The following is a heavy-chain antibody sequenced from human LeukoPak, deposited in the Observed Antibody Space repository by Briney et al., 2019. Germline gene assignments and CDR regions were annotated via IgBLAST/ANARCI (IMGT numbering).Heavy chain of an antibody. CDR2: IYTSGST. Sequence: PSQTLSLTCTVSGGSISSGSYYWSWIRQPAGKGLEWIGRIYTSGSTNYNPSLKSRVTISVDTSKNQFSLKLSSVTAADTAVYYCARENCSGGSCYGWRSNIDAFDIWGQGTMVTVSS. CDR3: ARENCSGGSCYGWRSNIDAFDI. D-gene: IGHD2-15*01. J-gene: IGHJ3*02. CDR1: GGSISSGSYY. V-gene: IGHV4-61*02.